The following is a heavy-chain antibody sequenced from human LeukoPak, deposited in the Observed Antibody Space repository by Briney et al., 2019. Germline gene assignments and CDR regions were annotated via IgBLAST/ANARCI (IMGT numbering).Heavy chain of an antibody. CDR1: GGSFSGYY. J-gene: IGHJ3*02. D-gene: IGHD1-14*01. CDR2: INHSGST. CDR3: ASSSKPGGDAFDI. Sequence: SETLSLTCAVYGGSFSGYYWSWIRQPPGKGLEWIGEINHSGSTNYNPSLKSRVTMSVDTSKNQFSLKLSSVTAADTAVYYCASSSKPGGDAFDIWGQGTMVTVSS. V-gene: IGHV4-34*01.